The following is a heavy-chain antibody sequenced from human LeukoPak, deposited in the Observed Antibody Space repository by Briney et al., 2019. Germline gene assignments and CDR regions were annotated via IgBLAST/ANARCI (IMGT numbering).Heavy chain of an antibody. CDR2: ISAYNGNT. D-gene: IGHD4-17*01. CDR3: ARLGMTTPHYYYYGMDV. V-gene: IGHV1-18*01. CDR1: GYTFTSYG. J-gene: IGHJ6*02. Sequence: ASVKVSCKASGYTFTSYGISWVRQAPGQGLEWMGWISAYNGNTSYAQKLQGRVTMTTDTSTSTAYMELRSLRSDDTAVYYCARLGMTTPHYYYYGMDVWGQGTTVTVSS.